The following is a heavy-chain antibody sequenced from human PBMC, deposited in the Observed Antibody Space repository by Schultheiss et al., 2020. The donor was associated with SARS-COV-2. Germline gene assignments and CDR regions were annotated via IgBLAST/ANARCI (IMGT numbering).Heavy chain of an antibody. CDR1: GFTFSSYS. D-gene: IGHD2-21*02. J-gene: IGHJ3*02. CDR2: ISSSSYI. Sequence: GGSLRLSCAASGFTFSSYSMNWVRQAPGKGLEWVSSISSSSYIYYADSVKGRFTISRDNSKNTLYLQMNSLRAEDTAVYYCARGLRCGGDCFNAFDIWGQGTMVTVSS. CDR3: ARGLRCGGDCFNAFDI. V-gene: IGHV3-21*01.